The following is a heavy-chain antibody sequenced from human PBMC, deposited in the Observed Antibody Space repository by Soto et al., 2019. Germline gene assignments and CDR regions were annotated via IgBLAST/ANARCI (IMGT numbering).Heavy chain of an antibody. CDR2: ISAYNGNT. J-gene: IGHJ4*02. Sequence: GASVKVSCKASGYTFTSYGISWVRQAPGQGLEWMGWISAYNGNTNYAQKLQGRVTMTTDTSTSTAYMELRSLRSDDTAVYYCAAARYDFWSGYQQHPHTDYLAYWGQGTLVTGSS. CDR1: GYTFTSYG. CDR3: AAARYDFWSGYQQHPHTDYLAY. D-gene: IGHD3-3*01. V-gene: IGHV1-18*01.